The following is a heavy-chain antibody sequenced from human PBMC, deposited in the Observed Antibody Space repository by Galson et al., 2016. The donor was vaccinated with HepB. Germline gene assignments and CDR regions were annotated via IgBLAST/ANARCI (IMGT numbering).Heavy chain of an antibody. CDR1: GFTFSDYY. Sequence: SLRLSCAASGFTFSDYYMSWIRQAPGKGLEWVSAISAGGDTTYYADSVKGRFTISRDNSKNTLYLQMNSLRADDRAVYYCAKSVWGETIVGFDYWGQGILVTVSS. CDR3: AKSVWGETIVGFDY. CDR2: ISAGGDTT. J-gene: IGHJ4*02. V-gene: IGHV3-23*01. D-gene: IGHD1-26*01.